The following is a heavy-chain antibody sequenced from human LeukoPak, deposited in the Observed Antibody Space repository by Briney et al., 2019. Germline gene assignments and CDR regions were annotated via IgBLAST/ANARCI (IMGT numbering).Heavy chain of an antibody. J-gene: IGHJ6*02. Sequence: VKVSCEVSGYTLTELSMHWVRQAPGKGLEWMGGFDPVDGETIYAQKFQGRVTMTEDTSTSTAYMELRSLRSDDTAVYYCAREGYCSGGSCYSRPPGYYGMDVWGQGTTVTVSS. CDR1: GYTLTELS. CDR3: AREGYCSGGSCYSRPPGYYGMDV. CDR2: FDPVDGET. D-gene: IGHD2-15*01. V-gene: IGHV1-24*01.